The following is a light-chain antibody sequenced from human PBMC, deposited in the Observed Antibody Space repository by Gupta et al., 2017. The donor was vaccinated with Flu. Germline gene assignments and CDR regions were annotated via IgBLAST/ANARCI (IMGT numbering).Light chain of an antibody. V-gene: IGLV1-47*01. CDR1: SSTTGSNY. Sequence: QAVLTLPPSASGTPGQTIPISCSARSSTTGSNYFYWFQHLPGTAPRLLIYSNDQQPSGIPDRFSGSKSGTSGSLAISGLRSEDEADYDCAARDDNLDGWVFGGGTKLTVL. CDR3: AARDDNLDGWV. CDR2: SND. J-gene: IGLJ3*02.